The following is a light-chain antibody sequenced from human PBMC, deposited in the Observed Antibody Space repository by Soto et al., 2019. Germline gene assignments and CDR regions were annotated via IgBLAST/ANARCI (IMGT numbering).Light chain of an antibody. CDR3: AAWDGSLNVVL. CDR2: STN. V-gene: IGLV1-44*01. CDR1: SSNIGTNT. J-gene: IGLJ2*01. Sequence: QSALTQPPSASGTPGQRVNISCSGSSSNIGTNTVNWYQQLPGSAPQLLLYSTNQRPSGVPGRFSGSKSGTSASLAISGLQSDDEADYYCAAWDGSLNVVLFGGVTKVTVL.